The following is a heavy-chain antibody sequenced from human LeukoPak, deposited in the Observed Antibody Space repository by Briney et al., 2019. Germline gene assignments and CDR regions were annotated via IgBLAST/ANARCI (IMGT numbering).Heavy chain of an antibody. CDR3: ARGYGSGSSYYYYGTDV. D-gene: IGHD3-10*01. Sequence: SETLSLTCAVYGGSFSGYYWSWIRQPPGKGREWIGEINHSGSTNYNPSFKSRVSISEDTSKTQFSLKMSSVTAADTAVYYCARGYGSGSSYYYYGTDVWGQGTRATVSS. V-gene: IGHV4-34*01. CDR2: INHSGST. J-gene: IGHJ6*02. CDR1: GGSFSGYY.